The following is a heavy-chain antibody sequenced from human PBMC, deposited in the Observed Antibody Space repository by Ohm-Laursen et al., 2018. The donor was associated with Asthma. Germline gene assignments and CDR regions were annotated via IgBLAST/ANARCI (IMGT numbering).Heavy chain of an antibody. CDR2: IKQDGSEN. V-gene: IGHV3-7*01. J-gene: IGHJ4*02. Sequence: SLRLSCAASGFTFSSFWMSWVRQAPGKGLEWVANIKQDGSENYYVDSVMGRFTISRDTAESSLYLQMNSLRAEDTAIYYCARDWSTLIAARSNDYWGQGTLVTVSS. CDR1: GFTFSSFW. D-gene: IGHD6-6*01. CDR3: ARDWSTLIAARSNDY.